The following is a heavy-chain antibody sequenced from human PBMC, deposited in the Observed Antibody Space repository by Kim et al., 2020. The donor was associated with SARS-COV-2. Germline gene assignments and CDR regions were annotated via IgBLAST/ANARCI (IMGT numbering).Heavy chain of an antibody. D-gene: IGHD6-13*01. V-gene: IGHV3-43*01. CDR3: AKPYNNIWYGYFDY. Sequence: ADSVKGRFTISRDNSKNSLYLQMNSLRTEDTALYFCAKPYNNIWYGYFDYWGQGTPVTVSS. J-gene: IGHJ4*02.